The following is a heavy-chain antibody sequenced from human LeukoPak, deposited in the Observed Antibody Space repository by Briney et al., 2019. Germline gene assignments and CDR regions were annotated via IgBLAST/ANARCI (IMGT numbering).Heavy chain of an antibody. CDR3: AKSKEWELLFWFDP. CDR1: GGSISSSSYY. Sequence: SETLSLTCTVSGGSISSSSYYWGWIRQPPGKGLEWIGSIYYSGSTYYNPSLKSRVTISVDMSKNQFSLKLSSVTAADTAVYYCAKSKEWELLFWFDPWGQGTLVTVSS. V-gene: IGHV4-39*01. D-gene: IGHD1-26*01. J-gene: IGHJ5*02. CDR2: IYYSGST.